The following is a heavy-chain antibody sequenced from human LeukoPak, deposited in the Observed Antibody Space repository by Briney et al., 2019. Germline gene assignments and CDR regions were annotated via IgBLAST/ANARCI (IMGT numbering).Heavy chain of an antibody. D-gene: IGHD6-13*01. CDR1: GFTFSSYW. Sequence: GGSLRLSCAASGFTFSSYWMHWVRQAPGKGLEWVSAISGSGGSTYYADSVKGRFTISRDNSKNTLYLQMNSLRAEDTAVYYCAKKPPGWQQLLWGQGTMVTVSS. J-gene: IGHJ3*01. CDR2: ISGSGGST. CDR3: AKKPPGWQQLL. V-gene: IGHV3-23*01.